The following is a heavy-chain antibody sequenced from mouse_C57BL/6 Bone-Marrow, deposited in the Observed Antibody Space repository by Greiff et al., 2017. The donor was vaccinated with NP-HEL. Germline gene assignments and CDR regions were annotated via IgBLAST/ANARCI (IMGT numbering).Heavy chain of an antibody. CDR3: ARRVLTFITTVVAKGDYYAMDY. D-gene: IGHD1-1*01. J-gene: IGHJ4*01. Sequence: QVQLQQSGAELVKPGASVKLSCKASGYTFTEYTINWVKQRSGQGLEWIGWFYPGSGSIKYNEKFKDKATLTADKSSSTVYMELSRLTSEDSAVYFCARRVLTFITTVVAKGDYYAMDYLGQGTSVTGSS. CDR1: GYTFTEYT. CDR2: FYPGSGSI. V-gene: IGHV1-62-2*01.